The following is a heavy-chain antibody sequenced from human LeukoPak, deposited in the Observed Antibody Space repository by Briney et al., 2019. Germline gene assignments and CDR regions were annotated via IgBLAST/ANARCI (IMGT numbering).Heavy chain of an antibody. V-gene: IGHV4-4*07. CDR3: AREGNSWITIFGVVNNWFDP. J-gene: IGHJ5*02. CDR2: IYTSGST. Sequence: PSETLSLTCTVSGGSISSYYWSWIRQPAGKGLEWIGRIYTSGSTNYNPSLKSRVTMSVDTSKNQFSLKLSSVTAADTAVYYCAREGNSWITIFGVVNNWFDPWGQGTLVTVSS. CDR1: GGSISSYY. D-gene: IGHD3-3*01.